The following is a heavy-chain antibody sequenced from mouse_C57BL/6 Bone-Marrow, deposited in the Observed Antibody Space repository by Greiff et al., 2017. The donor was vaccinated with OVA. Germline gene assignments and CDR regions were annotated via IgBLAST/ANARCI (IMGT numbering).Heavy chain of an antibody. CDR3: ARHEDLPDGCGYFDV. CDR1: GYTFTEYT. D-gene: IGHD2-3*01. J-gene: IGHJ1*03. V-gene: IGHV1-62-2*01. Sequence: QVQLKQSGAELVKPGASVKLSCKASGYTFTEYTIHWVKQRSGQGLEWIGWFYPGSGSIKYNEKFKDKATLTADKSSSTVYMELSRLTSEDSGVWGCARHEDLPDGCGYFDVWGTGTTVTVSS. CDR2: FYPGSGSI.